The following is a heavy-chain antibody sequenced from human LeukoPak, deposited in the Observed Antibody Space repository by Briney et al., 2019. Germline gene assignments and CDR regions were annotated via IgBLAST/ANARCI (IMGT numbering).Heavy chain of an antibody. CDR1: GFPFTNYC. V-gene: IGHV3-74*01. D-gene: IGHD6-19*01. CDR3: AREVYSSHYYFDY. CDR2: INSDGSSR. Sequence: GGSLRLSCAASGFPFTNYCVHWVRQARGKGLVWVSRINSDGSSRSYAASVRGRLTVIRDNAKNTLFLQMKSRRAGDSAVYYCAREVYSSHYYFDYWGQGTLVTVSS. J-gene: IGHJ4*02.